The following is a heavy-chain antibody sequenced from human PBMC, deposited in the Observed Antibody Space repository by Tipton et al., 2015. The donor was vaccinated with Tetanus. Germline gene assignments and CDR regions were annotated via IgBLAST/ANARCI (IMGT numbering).Heavy chain of an antibody. V-gene: IGHV4-39*01. Sequence: TLSLTCTVSGGSISSSSYYWGWIRQPPGKGLEWIGSIYYSGSTYYNPSLKSRVTISVDTSKNQFSLKLSSVTAADTAVYYCARSYYDSSGYYFLPDYWGQGTLVTVSS. CDR2: IYYSGST. D-gene: IGHD3-22*01. CDR3: ARSYYDSSGYYFLPDY. J-gene: IGHJ4*02. CDR1: GGSISSSSYY.